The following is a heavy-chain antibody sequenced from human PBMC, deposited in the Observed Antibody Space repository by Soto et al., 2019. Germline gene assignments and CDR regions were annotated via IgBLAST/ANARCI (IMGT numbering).Heavy chain of an antibody. Sequence: PGGSLRLSCAASGFTFDDYAMHWVRQVPGKGLEWVSGINWNSGSIGYADSVKGRFAISRDNAKNSLHLQMNSLRAEDTAFYYCVKDESINWYSGHFRHWGQGTLVTVS. J-gene: IGHJ1*01. V-gene: IGHV3-9*01. CDR3: VKDESINWYSGHFRH. D-gene: IGHD6-13*01. CDR2: INWNSGSI. CDR1: GFTFDDYA.